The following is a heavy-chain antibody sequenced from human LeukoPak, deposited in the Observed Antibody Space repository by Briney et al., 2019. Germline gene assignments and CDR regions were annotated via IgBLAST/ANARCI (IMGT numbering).Heavy chain of an antibody. CDR2: INHSGST. J-gene: IGHJ5*02. V-gene: IGHV4-34*01. CDR1: GGSFSGYY. CDR3: ARGLRTDTAMVKWAVHNWFDP. D-gene: IGHD5-18*01. Sequence: PSETLSLTCAVYGGSFSGYYWSWIRQPPGKGLEWIGEINHSGSTNYNPSLKSRVTISVDTSKNQFSLKLSSVTAADTAVYYCARGLRTDTAMVKWAVHNWFDPWGQGTLVIVSS.